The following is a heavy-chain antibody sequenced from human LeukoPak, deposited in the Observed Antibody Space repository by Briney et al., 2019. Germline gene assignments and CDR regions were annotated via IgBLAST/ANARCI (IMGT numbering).Heavy chain of an antibody. CDR1: GFTFSSYG. J-gene: IGHJ4*02. CDR2: IRYDGSNK. Sequence: GGSLRLSCAASGFTFSSYGMHWVRQAPGKGLEWVAFIRYDGSNKYYADSVKGRFTISRDNSKNTLYLQMNSLRAEDTAVYYCAKDPRTTVRGVMAYWGQGTLVTVSS. D-gene: IGHD3-10*01. CDR3: AKDPRTTVRGVMAY. V-gene: IGHV3-30*02.